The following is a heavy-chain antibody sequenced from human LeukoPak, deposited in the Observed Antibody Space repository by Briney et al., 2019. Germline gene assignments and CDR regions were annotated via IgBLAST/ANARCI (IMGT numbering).Heavy chain of an antibody. V-gene: IGHV3-30*04. CDR2: ISYDGSNK. J-gene: IGHJ4*02. D-gene: IGHD3-22*01. CDR3: AGAVVVIIPPGY. Sequence: GRSLRLSCAASGFTFSSYAMHWVRQAPGKGLEWVAVISYDGSNKYYADSVKGRFTISRDNSKNTLYLQMNSLRAEDTAVYYCAGAVVVIIPPGYWGQGTLVTVSS. CDR1: GFTFSSYA.